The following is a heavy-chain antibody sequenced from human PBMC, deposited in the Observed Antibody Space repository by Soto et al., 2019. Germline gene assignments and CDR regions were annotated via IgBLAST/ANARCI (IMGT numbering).Heavy chain of an antibody. Sequence: SETLSLTCAVYGGSFGDYYWNWVRHPPGKGLEWIGEINHSGSAHYNPSLKSRVTISVDTSNSQFSLKLRSVTAADTAVYYCARGVGDYLWGSFRPYLDFWGQGAPVTVSS. J-gene: IGHJ4*02. CDR3: ARGVGDYLWGSFRPYLDF. V-gene: IGHV4-34*01. CDR1: GGSFGDYY. D-gene: IGHD3-16*02. CDR2: INHSGSA.